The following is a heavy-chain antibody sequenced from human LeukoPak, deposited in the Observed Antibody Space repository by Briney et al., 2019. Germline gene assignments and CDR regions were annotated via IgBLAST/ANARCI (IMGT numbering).Heavy chain of an antibody. D-gene: IGHD5-18*01. V-gene: IGHV3-30*02. CDR2: IWYDGRDK. J-gene: IGHJ4*02. CDR3: AKDPYSYGSYFDY. Sequence: PGGSLRLSCAASGFTFSGCGMHWVRQAPGKGLEWVAFIWYDGRDKYYADSVKGQFTISRDNSKNTLYLQMNSPRAEDTAVYYCAKDPYSYGSYFDYWGQGTLVTVSS. CDR1: GFTFSGCG.